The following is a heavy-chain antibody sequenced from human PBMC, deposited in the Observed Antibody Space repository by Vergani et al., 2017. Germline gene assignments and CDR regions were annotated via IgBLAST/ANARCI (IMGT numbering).Heavy chain of an antibody. V-gene: IGHV1-69*13. Sequence: QVQLVQSGAEVKKPGSSVKVSCKASGGTFSSYAISWVRQAPGQGLEWMGGIIPIFGTANYAQKFQGRVTITADESTSTAYMELSSLRSEDTAMYYCARARGRTFRYSSSWDLDYWGQGTLVTVSS. J-gene: IGHJ4*02. CDR1: GGTFSSYA. CDR2: IIPIFGTA. CDR3: ARARGRTFRYSSSWDLDY. D-gene: IGHD6-13*01.